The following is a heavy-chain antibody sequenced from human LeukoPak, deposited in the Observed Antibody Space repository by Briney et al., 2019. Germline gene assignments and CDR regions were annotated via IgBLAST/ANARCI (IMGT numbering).Heavy chain of an antibody. CDR1: GYTFTSYY. CDR3: ARLRFLEWPKAPYNWFDP. Sequence: ASVKVSCKASGYTFTSYYMHWVRQAPGQRLEWMGIINPSVGSTSYAQKFQGRVTMTRDTSTSTVYMELSSLRSEDTAVYYCARLRFLEWPKAPYNWFDPWGQGTLVTVSS. CDR2: INPSVGST. D-gene: IGHD3-3*01. J-gene: IGHJ5*02. V-gene: IGHV1-46*01.